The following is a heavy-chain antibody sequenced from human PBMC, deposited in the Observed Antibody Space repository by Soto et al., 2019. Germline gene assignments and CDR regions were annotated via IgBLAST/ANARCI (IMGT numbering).Heavy chain of an antibody. V-gene: IGHV3-23*01. D-gene: IGHD3-9*01. CDR1: GFTFSSYA. CDR2: ISGSGGST. CDR3: AKDLEFAYYDILTGYHYFDY. J-gene: IGHJ4*02. Sequence: GGSLRLSCAASGFTFSSYAMSWGRQAPGKGLEWVSAISGSGGSTYYADSVKGRFTISRDNSKNTLYLQMNSLRAEDTAVYYCAKDLEFAYYDILTGYHYFDYWGQGTLVTVS.